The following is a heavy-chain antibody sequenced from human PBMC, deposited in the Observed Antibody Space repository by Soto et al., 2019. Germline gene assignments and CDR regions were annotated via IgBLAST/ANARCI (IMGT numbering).Heavy chain of an antibody. Sequence: GASVKVSCKASGGTFSSYAISLVRQAPGQGLEXMGXXTXXFXTXXXAXXLHGRVTMTRDASTSTVYMEPSSLRSEDTALYYCARGLAVAYSPPLFWGQGTLVTVSS. CDR1: GGTFSSYA. CDR3: ARGLAVAYSPPLF. J-gene: IGHJ4*02. CDR2: XTXXFXTX. V-gene: IGHV1-69*05. D-gene: IGHD6-19*01.